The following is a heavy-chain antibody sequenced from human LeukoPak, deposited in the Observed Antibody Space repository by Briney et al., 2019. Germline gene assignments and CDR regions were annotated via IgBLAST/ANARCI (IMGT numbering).Heavy chain of an antibody. CDR3: ARDRYYDSSGYPYYYYYGMDV. Sequence: PGGSLRLSCAASGFTFSSYSMNWVRQAPGKGLEWVSSISSSSSYIYYADSVKGRFTISRDNAKNSLYLQMNSLRAEDTAVYYCARDRYYDSSGYPYYYYYGMDVWGQGTTVTVS. CDR2: ISSSSSYI. D-gene: IGHD3-22*01. CDR1: GFTFSSYS. J-gene: IGHJ6*02. V-gene: IGHV3-21*01.